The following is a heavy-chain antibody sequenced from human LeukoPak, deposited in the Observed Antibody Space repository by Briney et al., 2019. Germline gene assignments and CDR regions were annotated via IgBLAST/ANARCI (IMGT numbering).Heavy chain of an antibody. Sequence: SETLSLTCTVSGGSISSGGYYWRWIRQHPGKGLEWIGYIYYSGSTYYNPSLKSRVTISVDTSKNQFSLKLSSVTAADTAVYYCARGTTTVTNYYFDYWGQGTLVTVSS. J-gene: IGHJ4*02. CDR3: ARGTTTVTNYYFDY. V-gene: IGHV4-31*03. CDR2: IYYSGST. CDR1: GGSISSGGYY. D-gene: IGHD4-17*01.